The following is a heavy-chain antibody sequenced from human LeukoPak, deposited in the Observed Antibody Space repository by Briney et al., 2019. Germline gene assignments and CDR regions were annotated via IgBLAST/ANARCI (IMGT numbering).Heavy chain of an antibody. V-gene: IGHV3-11*01. J-gene: IGHJ4*02. CDR2: ISSSGSTI. D-gene: IGHD3-22*01. Sequence: GGSLRLSCAASGFTFSDYYMSWIRQAPGKGLEWVSYISSSGSTIYYADSVKGRFTISRDNAKNSLYLQMNSLRAEDTAVYYCARESAIVNYYDSSGDLDYWGQGTLVTVSS. CDR3: ARESAIVNYYDSSGDLDY. CDR1: GFTFSDYY.